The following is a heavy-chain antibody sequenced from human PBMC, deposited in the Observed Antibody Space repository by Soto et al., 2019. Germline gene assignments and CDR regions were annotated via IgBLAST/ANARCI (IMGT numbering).Heavy chain of an antibody. CDR1: GGTFSSYA. J-gene: IGHJ4*02. D-gene: IGHD3-22*01. CDR3: ASHYDSSGYYYRGLDY. CDR2: IIPIFGTA. V-gene: IGHV1-69*12. Sequence: QVQLVQSGAEVRKPGSSVKVSCKASGGTFSSYAISWVRQAPGQGLEWMGGIIPIFGTADYAQKFQGRVTITADESTSTAYMELSSLRSEDTAVYYCASHYDSSGYYYRGLDYWGQGTLVTVSS.